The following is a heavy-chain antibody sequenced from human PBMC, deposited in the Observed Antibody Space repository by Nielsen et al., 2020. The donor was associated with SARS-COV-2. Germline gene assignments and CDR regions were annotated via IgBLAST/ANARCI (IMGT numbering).Heavy chain of an antibody. D-gene: IGHD3-3*01. CDR1: GGSISSYY. J-gene: IGHJ4*02. CDR3: ARASPRTIFGVVIIGGSLDY. CDR2: IYYSGST. V-gene: IGHV4-59*01. Sequence: SETLSLTCTVSGGSISSYYWSWIRQSPGKGLEWIGYIYYSGSTNYNPSLKSRVTISVDTSKNQFSLKLSSVTAADTAVYYCARASPRTIFGVVIIGGSLDYWGQGTLVTVSS.